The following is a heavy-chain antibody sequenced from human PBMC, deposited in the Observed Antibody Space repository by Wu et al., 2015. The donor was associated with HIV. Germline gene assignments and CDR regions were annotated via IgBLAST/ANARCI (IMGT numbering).Heavy chain of an antibody. CDR1: GYTLTELS. CDR2: FDPEDGET. CDR3: ATGSGYSSGWYDYYYGMDV. J-gene: IGHJ6*02. V-gene: IGHV1-24*01. D-gene: IGHD6-19*01. Sequence: QVQLVQSGAEVKKPGASVKVSCKVSGYTLTELSMHWVRQAPGKGLEWMGGFDPEDGETIYAQKFQGRVTMTEDTSTDTAYMELSSLRSEDTAVYYCATGSGYSSGWYDYYYGMDVWGQGTTVTVSS.